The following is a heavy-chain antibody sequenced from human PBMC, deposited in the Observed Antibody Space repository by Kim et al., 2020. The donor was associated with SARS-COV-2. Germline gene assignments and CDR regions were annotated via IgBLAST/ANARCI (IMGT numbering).Heavy chain of an antibody. CDR2: FDPEDGET. Sequence: ASVKVSCKVSGYTLTELSMHWVRQAPGKGLEWMGGFDPEDGETIYAQKFQGRVTMTEDTSTDTAYMELSSLRSEDTAMYYCARHPRLEHNSAWINHYYYYMGVWGKGTTVTVSS. J-gene: IGHJ6*03. CDR3: ARHPRLEHNSAWINHYYYYMGV. V-gene: IGHV1-24*01. CDR1: GYTLTELS. D-gene: IGHD6-19*01.